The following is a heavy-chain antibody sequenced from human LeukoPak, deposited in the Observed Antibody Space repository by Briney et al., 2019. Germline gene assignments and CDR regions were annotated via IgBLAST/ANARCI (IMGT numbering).Heavy chain of an antibody. J-gene: IGHJ4*02. CDR2: IIYTGST. CDR1: GDSITSGNYY. Sequence: SQTLSLTCTLSGDSITSGNYYWSWVRQPRGKGLEWIGSIIYTGSTYYDPSLKSRVTLSVDTSKTQFSLKRNSVTAAETAVYYCARGRLNLDYWGEGALVTVSS. CDR3: ARGRLNLDY. D-gene: IGHD1-14*01. V-gene: IGHV4-30-4*01.